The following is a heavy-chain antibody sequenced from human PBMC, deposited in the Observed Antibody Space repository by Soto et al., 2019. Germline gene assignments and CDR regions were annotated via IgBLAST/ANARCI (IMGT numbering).Heavy chain of an antibody. CDR3: AKHLPDFWSGIGYMDV. Sequence: GGSLRLSCAASGFTFSSYGMHWVRQAPGKGLERVAVISYDGSNKYYADSVKGRFTISRDNSKNTLYLQMNSLRAEDTAVYYCAKHLPDFWSGIGYMDVWGKGTTVTVSS. D-gene: IGHD3-3*01. V-gene: IGHV3-30*18. J-gene: IGHJ6*03. CDR2: ISYDGSNK. CDR1: GFTFSSYG.